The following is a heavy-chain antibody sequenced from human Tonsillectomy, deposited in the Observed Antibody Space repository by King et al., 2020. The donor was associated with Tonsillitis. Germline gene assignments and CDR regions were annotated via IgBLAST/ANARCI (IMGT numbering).Heavy chain of an antibody. V-gene: IGHV3-30*03. Sequence: VQLVESGGGVVQPGRSLRLSCAASGFIFSSYGMHWVRQAPGKGLEWVAVISYDGSDKYYADSVKGRFTISRDNSKNTLYLQMNSLRAEDTAVYYCATRWPYSSVWEGGDYFGHWGQGTLVTVSS. CDR2: ISYDGSDK. CDR3: ATRWPYSSVWEGGDYFGH. D-gene: IGHD6-19*01. J-gene: IGHJ4*02. CDR1: GFIFSSYG.